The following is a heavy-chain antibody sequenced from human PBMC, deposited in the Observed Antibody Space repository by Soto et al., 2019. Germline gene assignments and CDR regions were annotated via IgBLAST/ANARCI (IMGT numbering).Heavy chain of an antibody. D-gene: IGHD6-19*01. J-gene: IGHJ5*01. CDR2: ISVYSGKT. CDR3: ARGSYSSLYTGSDS. Sequence: GQGLEWIGWISVYSGKTNYAQKLQGRVIMTTETSTSTAYMELRSLRSDDTAVYYRARGSYSSLYTGSDSWGQGT. V-gene: IGHV1-18*01.